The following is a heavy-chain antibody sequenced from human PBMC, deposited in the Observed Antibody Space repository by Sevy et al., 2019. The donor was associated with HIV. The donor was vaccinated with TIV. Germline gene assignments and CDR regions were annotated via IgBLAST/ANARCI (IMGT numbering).Heavy chain of an antibody. CDR2: LSFGCGKI. CDR3: AREGSTRPHDY. J-gene: IGHJ4*02. CDR1: GFAFYDYR. D-gene: IGHD3-10*01. Sequence: GGSLRLSCAASGFAFYDYRMSWIRQAPGKGLEWVATLSFGCGKIKYADSVKGRFTISRDNSKNSFYLQMDNLRVEDTALYYCAREGSTRPHDYWGQGTRVTVSS. V-gene: IGHV3-23*01.